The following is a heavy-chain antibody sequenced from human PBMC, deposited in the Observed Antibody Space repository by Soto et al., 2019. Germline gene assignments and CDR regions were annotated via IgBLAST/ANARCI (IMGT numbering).Heavy chain of an antibody. V-gene: IGHV4-39*01. D-gene: IGHD2-15*01. J-gene: IGHJ5*01. CDR2: VYYSGGA. CDR1: GVSIHNSHSF. Sequence: XETLSLTCAVSGVSIHNSHSFWGWIRQPPGKGLEFIGSVYYSGGANYNPSLKSRVTVSIDTSNNQFSLRVNSVTAADTAVYYCGRVVEGATRHTDFDSWGQGILVTVSS. CDR3: GRVVEGATRHTDFDS.